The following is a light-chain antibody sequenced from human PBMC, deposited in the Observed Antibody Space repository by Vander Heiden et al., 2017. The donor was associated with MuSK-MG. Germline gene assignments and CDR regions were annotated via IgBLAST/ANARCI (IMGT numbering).Light chain of an antibody. CDR1: QTISTY. CDR2: AAS. CDR3: QQSYKNHLMYT. V-gene: IGKV1-39*01. Sequence: DIQMTQSPSSLAASVGDRVTITCRTSQTISTYLNWYQQKPGKAPKLLIYAASSLQSGVPSRFSGSGYGTEFTLTISSRQPEDFATYYCQQSYKNHLMYTFGQGTKLEIK. J-gene: IGKJ2*01.